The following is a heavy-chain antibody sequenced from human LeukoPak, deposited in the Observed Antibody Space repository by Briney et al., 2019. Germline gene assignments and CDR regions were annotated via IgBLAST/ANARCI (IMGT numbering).Heavy chain of an antibody. V-gene: IGHV2-5*02. D-gene: IGHD2-2*01. J-gene: IGHJ6*02. CDR1: GLSLSTSGAG. Sequence: SGPTLVKPTHTLTLTCTFSGLSLSTSGAGVGWIRQPPRKALEWLALIYWEDDNRYSPSLKNRLTITKDTSSNQVVLTMTNMDPVDTATYYCAHKPDAFYAMDVWGRGTAVTVSS. CDR3: AHKPDAFYAMDV. CDR2: IYWEDDN.